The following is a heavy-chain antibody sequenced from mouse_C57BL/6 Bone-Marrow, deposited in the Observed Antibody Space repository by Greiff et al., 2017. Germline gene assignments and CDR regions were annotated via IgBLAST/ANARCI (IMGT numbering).Heavy chain of an antibody. V-gene: IGHV14-4*01. CDR2: IDPENGDT. D-gene: IGHD1-1*01. Sequence: VQLQQSGAELVRPGASVKLSCTASGFNIKDDYMHWVKQRPEQGLEWIGWIDPENGDTEYASKFPGKATLTADTSSNTAYLQLSSLTSEDTAVYYCTTWNLLLRYLDYWGQGTTLTVSS. J-gene: IGHJ2*01. CDR3: TTWNLLLRYLDY. CDR1: GFNIKDDY.